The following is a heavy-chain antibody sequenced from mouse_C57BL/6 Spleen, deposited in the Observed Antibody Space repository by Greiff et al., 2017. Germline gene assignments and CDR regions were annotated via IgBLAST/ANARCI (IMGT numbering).Heavy chain of an antibody. J-gene: IGHJ2*01. D-gene: IGHD1-1*01. CDR1: GFTFSSYA. Sequence: DVQLVEPGGGLVKPGGSLKLSCAASGFTFSSYAMSWVRQTPEKRLEWVATISDGGSYTYYPDNVKGRFTISRDNAKNNLYLQMSHLKSEDTAMYYCARDGGYYYGSSQFDYWGQGTTLTVSS. V-gene: IGHV5-4*01. CDR3: ARDGGYYYGSSQFDY. CDR2: ISDGGSYT.